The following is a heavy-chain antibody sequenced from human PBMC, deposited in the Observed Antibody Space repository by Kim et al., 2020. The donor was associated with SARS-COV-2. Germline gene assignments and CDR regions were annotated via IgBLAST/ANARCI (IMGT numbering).Heavy chain of an antibody. CDR2: FSGTIACG. D-gene: IGHD3-3*01. V-gene: IGHV3-23*01. CDR1: GFSFGDYA. CDR3: AKDMLSLLVSGSLDS. Sequence: GGSLRLSCAASGFSFGDYAMSWVRRAPGKGLEWVSGFSGTIACGEYADSVRCRFTISRDNSKSSLFLQMDSLRVDDTALYYCAKDMLSLLVSGSLDSWG. J-gene: IGHJ6*01.